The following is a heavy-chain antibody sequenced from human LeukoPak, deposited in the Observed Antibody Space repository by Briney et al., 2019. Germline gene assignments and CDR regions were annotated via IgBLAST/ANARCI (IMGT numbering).Heavy chain of an antibody. D-gene: IGHD1-20*01. CDR2: TSGSGSST. V-gene: IGHV3-23*01. Sequence: GGSLRLSCAASGFTFRSYAMTWVRQAPGKGLEWVSTTSGSGSSTYYADSVKGRFTISRDNSKNTLYLQMNSLRVEDMAIYYCANHISGVNKGVGYFQHSGQGTLVTVSS. CDR1: GFTFRSYA. CDR3: ANHISGVNKGVGYFQH. J-gene: IGHJ1*01.